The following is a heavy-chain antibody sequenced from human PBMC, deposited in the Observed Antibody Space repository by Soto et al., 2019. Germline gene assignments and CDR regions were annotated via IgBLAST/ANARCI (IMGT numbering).Heavy chain of an antibody. CDR2: IIPIFGTA. Sequence: PVKVSCKAFGGTFSSYAISWVRQAPGQGLEWMGGIIPIFGTANYAQKFQGRVTITADESTSTAYMELSSLRSEDTAVYYCASSVAKYYYYGMDVWGQGTTVTV. CDR3: ASSVAKYYYYGMDV. J-gene: IGHJ6*02. V-gene: IGHV1-69*13. D-gene: IGHD5-12*01. CDR1: GGTFSSYA.